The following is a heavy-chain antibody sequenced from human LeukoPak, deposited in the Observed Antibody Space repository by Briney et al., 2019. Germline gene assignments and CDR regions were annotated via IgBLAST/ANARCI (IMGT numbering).Heavy chain of an antibody. J-gene: IGHJ3*02. V-gene: IGHV3-48*03. D-gene: IGHD6-25*01. CDR3: ARYLTKRPGDAFDI. Sequence: GGSLRLSYAASGFTYSSYEMNWLRQAPGKGLEWVSYISSSGSTIYYADSVKGRFTISRDDAKNSLYLQMNSLRAEDTAVYYCARYLTKRPGDAFDIWGQGTMVTVSS. CDR2: ISSSGSTI. CDR1: GFTYSSYE.